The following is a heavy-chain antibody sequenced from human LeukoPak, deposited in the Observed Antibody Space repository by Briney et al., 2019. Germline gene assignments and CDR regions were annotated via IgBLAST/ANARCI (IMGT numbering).Heavy chain of an antibody. CDR3: ARQATCSDNCYSRYFDM. CDR2: TTSSAKTI. J-gene: IGHJ3*02. Sequence: GGSLRLSCAASGFTFSSYTMNWVRQAPGKGLEWVSYTTSSAKTIYYADSVEGRFTISRDNAKNSLYLQMSSLRAEDTAVYYCARQATCSDNCYSRYFDMWGQGTMVTVSS. V-gene: IGHV3-48*01. CDR1: GFTFSSYT. D-gene: IGHD2-21*01.